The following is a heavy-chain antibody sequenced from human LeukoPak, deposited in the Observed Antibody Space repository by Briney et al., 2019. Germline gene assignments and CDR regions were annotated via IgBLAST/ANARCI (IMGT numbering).Heavy chain of an antibody. D-gene: IGHD3-16*01. Sequence: SGTLSLTCAVSGGSINSHSWWSWVRLAPGKGLEWIGEIYHGESPTYNPSLKSRVTISADKSKNQFSLKLNSVTAADTAMYYCTRNGAYSLESWGQGTLVTVSS. CDR2: IYHGESP. CDR3: TRNGAYSLES. J-gene: IGHJ4*02. CDR1: GGSINSHSW. V-gene: IGHV4-4*02.